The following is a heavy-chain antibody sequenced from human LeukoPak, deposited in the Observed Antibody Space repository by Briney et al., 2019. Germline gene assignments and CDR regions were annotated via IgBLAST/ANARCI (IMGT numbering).Heavy chain of an antibody. J-gene: IGHJ4*02. D-gene: IGHD3-22*01. Sequence: GGSLRLSCAASGFTFSGYAITWVRQAPGKGLEWVSRITGSGDYTYYIDSVKGRFTISRDNSKNILYLQMNSLRGEDTALYYCAKDGLYYDGSAHVYYFDYWGQGTLVAVPS. CDR1: GFTFSGYA. CDR2: ITGSGDYT. CDR3: AKDGLYYDGSAHVYYFDY. V-gene: IGHV3-23*01.